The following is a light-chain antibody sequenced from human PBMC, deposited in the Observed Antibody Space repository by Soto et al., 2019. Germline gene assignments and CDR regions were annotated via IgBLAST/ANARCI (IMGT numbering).Light chain of an antibody. CDR2: LGS. J-gene: IGKJ1*01. Sequence: DIVMTQSPLSLPVTPGEPASISCRSSQSLLHSNGYTYLDWYLQKPGQSLQLLIYLGSNRASGVPDRFSVSGSGTDFTLKISRVEAEDVGVYYCMQALQTPGTFGQGTKVEIK. V-gene: IGKV2-28*01. CDR3: MQALQTPGT. CDR1: QSLLHSNGYTY.